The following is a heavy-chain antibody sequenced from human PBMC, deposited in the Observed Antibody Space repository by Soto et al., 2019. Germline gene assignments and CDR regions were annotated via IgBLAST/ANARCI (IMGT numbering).Heavy chain of an antibody. CDR2: ISSSSSSI. V-gene: IGHV3-48*02. CDR3: AREGGYSGYDSYYYGMDV. D-gene: IGHD5-12*01. Sequence: PGGSLRLSCAASGFTFSSYSMNWVRQAPGKGLEWVSYISSSSSSIYYADSVKGRFTISRDNAKNSLYLQMNSLRDEDTAVYYCAREGGYSGYDSYYYGMDVWGQGTTVTVSS. J-gene: IGHJ6*02. CDR1: GFTFSSYS.